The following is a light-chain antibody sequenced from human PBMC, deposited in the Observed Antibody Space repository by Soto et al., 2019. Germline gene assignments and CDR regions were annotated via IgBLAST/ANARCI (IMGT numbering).Light chain of an antibody. CDR1: QSVLYSSNNKNY. Sequence: DIVMTQSPDSLAVSLGERATINCKSSQSVLYSSNNKNYLAWYQQTPGQPPKLLIYWASIRESGVPDRFSGSGSGTDFTLTISSLQAEAVAVYYCQQYYSIPPWTFGQGTKVEIK. CDR2: WAS. CDR3: QQYYSIPPWT. V-gene: IGKV4-1*01. J-gene: IGKJ1*01.